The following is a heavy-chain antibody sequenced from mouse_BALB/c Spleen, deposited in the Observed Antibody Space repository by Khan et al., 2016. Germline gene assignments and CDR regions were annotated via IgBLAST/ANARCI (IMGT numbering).Heavy chain of an antibody. J-gene: IGHJ3*01. CDR3: ARAGYYWDLAY. Sequence: EVQLLESGGGLVHPGGSLKLSCAASGFAFSRYWMSWVRQAPGKGLEWIGEINPDSYTINYTPSLKDKFIISRDNAKNTLYLQISKVRSEDTALYYCARAGYYWDLAYWGQGTLVTVSA. V-gene: IGHV4-1*02. D-gene: IGHD4-1*01. CDR1: GFAFSRYW. CDR2: INPDSYTI.